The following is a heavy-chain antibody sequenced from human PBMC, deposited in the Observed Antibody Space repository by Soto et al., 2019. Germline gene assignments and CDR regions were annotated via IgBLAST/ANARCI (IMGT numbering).Heavy chain of an antibody. V-gene: IGHV3-48*02. CDR1: GFIFSAFS. D-gene: IGHD3-3*01. CDR3: AREAASGSDY. J-gene: IGHJ4*02. CDR2: ISTSGSTV. Sequence: PGGSLRLSGAVSGFIFSAFSMNWVRQAPGKGLQWIAYISTSGSTVYYADSVKGRFTISRDNARNSLSLQMNSLRDDDTAVYYCAREAASGSDYWGQGTLVTVSS.